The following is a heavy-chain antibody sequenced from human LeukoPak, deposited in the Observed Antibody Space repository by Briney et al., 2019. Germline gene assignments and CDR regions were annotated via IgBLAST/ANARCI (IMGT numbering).Heavy chain of an antibody. CDR3: ARMKARWLRLFDY. V-gene: IGHV3-11*06. Sequence: GGSLRLSCAASGFTFSDYYMSWIRQVPGKGLEWVSSISSSSSYIYYADSVKGRFTISGDNAKNSLYLQMNSLRAEDTAVYYCARMKARWLRLFDYWGQGTLVTVSS. J-gene: IGHJ4*02. CDR1: GFTFSDYY. CDR2: ISSSSSYI. D-gene: IGHD5-12*01.